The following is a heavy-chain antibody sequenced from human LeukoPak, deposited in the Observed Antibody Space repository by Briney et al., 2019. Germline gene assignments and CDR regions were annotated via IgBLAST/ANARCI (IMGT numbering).Heavy chain of an antibody. J-gene: IGHJ4*02. Sequence: GGSLRLSCAASGFTFSTYGMDWVRQAPGKGLEWVSGIVGSGGTTYYADSVKGRFTISRDDSKNTAYLQMNSLKTEDTAVYYCTRHGYYDSSALAFDYWGQGTLVTVSS. CDR1: GFTFSTYG. V-gene: IGHV3-23*01. D-gene: IGHD3-22*01. CDR2: IVGSGGTT. CDR3: TRHGYYDSSALAFDY.